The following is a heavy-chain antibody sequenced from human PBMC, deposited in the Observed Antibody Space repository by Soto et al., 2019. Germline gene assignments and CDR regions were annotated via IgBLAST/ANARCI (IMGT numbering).Heavy chain of an antibody. CDR3: ARGRMVRGARGNWFAP. CDR2: INHSGST. Sequence: PSETLSLTCAVYGGSFSGYYWSWIRQPPGKGLEWIGEINHSGSTNYNPSLKSRVTISVDTSKNQFSLKLSSVTAADTAVYYCARGRMVRGARGNWFAPWGQGTLVTVSS. J-gene: IGHJ5*02. V-gene: IGHV4-34*01. CDR1: GGSFSGYY. D-gene: IGHD3-10*01.